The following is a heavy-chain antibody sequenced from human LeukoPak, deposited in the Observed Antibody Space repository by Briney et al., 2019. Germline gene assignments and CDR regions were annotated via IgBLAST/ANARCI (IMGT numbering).Heavy chain of an antibody. CDR2: IKRDGSEK. CDR3: ARISYYGGTPHFDY. D-gene: IGHD4-23*01. V-gene: IGHV3-7*01. CDR1: GFIFTNYW. J-gene: IGHJ4*02. Sequence: PGGSLRLSCAASGFIFTNYWMGWVRQAPGKGLEWVANIKRDGSEKYYVDSVKGRFTISRDNAKNSLYLQMNSLRVEDTALFYCARISYYGGTPHFDYWGQGTLVTVSS.